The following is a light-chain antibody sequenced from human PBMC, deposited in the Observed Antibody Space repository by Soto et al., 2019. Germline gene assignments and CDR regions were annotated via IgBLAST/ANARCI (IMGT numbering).Light chain of an antibody. V-gene: IGKV1-9*01. J-gene: IGKJ2*01. CDR2: AAS. Sequence: DIQLTQSPSFLSASVGDRVTITCRASQGISSFFAWYQQKPGKAPKLLIYAASTLQSGVPSRFSGSGHGREFTLTISSLQPDDIATYYCQQLNNYPYTFGQGTKLEIE. CDR3: QQLNNYPYT. CDR1: QGISSF.